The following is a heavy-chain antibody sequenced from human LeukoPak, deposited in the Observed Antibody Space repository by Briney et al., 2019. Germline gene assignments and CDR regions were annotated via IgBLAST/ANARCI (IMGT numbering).Heavy chain of an antibody. CDR3: AREGYRHDSSGYSHY. V-gene: IGHV1-69*04. J-gene: IGHJ4*02. CDR1: GGTFSSYA. CDR2: IIPILGIA. D-gene: IGHD3-22*01. Sequence: SVKVSCKASGGTFSSYAISWVRQAPGQGLEWMGRIIPILGIANYAQKFQGRVTITADKSTSTAYMELSSLRSEDTAVYYCAREGYRHDSSGYSHYWGQGTLVTVSS.